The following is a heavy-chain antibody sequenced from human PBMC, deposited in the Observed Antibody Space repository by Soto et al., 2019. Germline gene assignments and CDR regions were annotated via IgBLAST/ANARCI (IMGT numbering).Heavy chain of an antibody. V-gene: IGHV1-69*05. CDR3: ARGREFDY. CDR2: IIPIFGTA. J-gene: IGHJ4*02. Sequence: ASVKVSCKASGGTFSSYAISWVRQAPGQGLEWMGGIIPIFGTANYAQKFQGRVTMTRNTSISTAYMELSSLRSEDTAVYYCARGREFDYWGQGTLVTVSS. CDR1: GGTFSSYA.